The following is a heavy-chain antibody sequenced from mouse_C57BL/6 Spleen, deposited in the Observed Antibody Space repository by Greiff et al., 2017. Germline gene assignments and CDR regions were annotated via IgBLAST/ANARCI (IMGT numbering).Heavy chain of an antibody. J-gene: IGHJ2*01. CDR1: GFTFSDYG. D-gene: IGHD1-1*01. Sequence: EVMLVESGGGLVKPGGSLKLSCAASGFTFSDYGMHWVRQAPEKGLEWVAYISSGSSTNYYADTVKGRFTISRDNARNTLFLQMTSLRSEDTAMYYCARWGYYYGSSLYYFDDWGQGTTLTVSS. V-gene: IGHV5-17*01. CDR2: ISSGSSTN. CDR3: ARWGYYYGSSLYYFDD.